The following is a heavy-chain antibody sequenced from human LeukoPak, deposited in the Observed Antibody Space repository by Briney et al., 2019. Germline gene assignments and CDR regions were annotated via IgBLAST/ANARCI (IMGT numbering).Heavy chain of an antibody. D-gene: IGHD3-3*01. V-gene: IGHV3-20*04. CDR1: GFTFDDYG. J-gene: IGHJ6*03. CDR2: IKWNGGST. Sequence: PGGSLRLSCAASGFTFDDYGMSWVRQAPGKGLEWVSSIKWNGGSTGYADSVKGRFTISRDNAKNSLYLQMNSLRAEDTAVYYCARDLLRFLEWLPNYYYYMDVWGKGTTVTVSS. CDR3: ARDLLRFLEWLPNYYYYMDV.